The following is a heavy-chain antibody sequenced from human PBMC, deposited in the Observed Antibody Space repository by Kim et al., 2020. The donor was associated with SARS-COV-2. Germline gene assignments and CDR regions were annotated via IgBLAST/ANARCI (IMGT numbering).Heavy chain of an antibody. D-gene: IGHD3-22*01. Sequence: SETLSLTCAVSGGSISSSNWWSWVRQPPGKGLEWIGEIYHSGSTNYNPSLKSRVTISVAKSKNQFSLKLSSVTAAATAVYYCARTYYDSSTHKSWFEPWGQGTLVTLSS. CDR2: IYHSGST. CDR1: GGSISSSNW. V-gene: IGHV4-4*02. CDR3: ARTYYDSSTHKSWFEP. J-gene: IGHJ5*02.